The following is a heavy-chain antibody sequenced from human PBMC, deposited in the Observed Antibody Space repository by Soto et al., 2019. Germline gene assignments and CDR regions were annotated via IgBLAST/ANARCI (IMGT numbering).Heavy chain of an antibody. Sequence: QITLKESGPTLVKPTQTLTLTCTFSGFSLSTSGVGVGWIRQPPGKALEWLALIYWNDDKRYSPSLKSRLTITKDNSKNQVVLTMTNMDPVDTATYYCAHSPFDIVGAPDFDYWGQGTLVTVSS. V-gene: IGHV2-5*01. CDR3: AHSPFDIVGAPDFDY. D-gene: IGHD1-26*01. J-gene: IGHJ4*02. CDR1: GFSLSTSGVG. CDR2: IYWNDDK.